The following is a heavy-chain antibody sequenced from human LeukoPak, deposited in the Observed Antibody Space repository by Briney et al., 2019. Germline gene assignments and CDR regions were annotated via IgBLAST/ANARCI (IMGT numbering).Heavy chain of an antibody. D-gene: IGHD2-15*01. Sequence: GGSLRLSCAASGFTFSSYAMHWVRQAPGKGLEYVSAVSSNGGRTYYANSVKGRFTISRDNSKNTLYLHMGSLRPEDMGVYYCARGGSRSGGTYYFDYWGQGTLVTVSS. CDR1: GFTFSSYA. CDR3: ARGGSRSGGTYYFDY. J-gene: IGHJ4*02. CDR2: VSSNGGRT. V-gene: IGHV3-64*01.